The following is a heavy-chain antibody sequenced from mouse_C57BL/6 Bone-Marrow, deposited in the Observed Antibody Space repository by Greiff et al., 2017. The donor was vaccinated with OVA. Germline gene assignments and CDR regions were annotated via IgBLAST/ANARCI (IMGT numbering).Heavy chain of an antibody. CDR1: GYTFTSYW. V-gene: IGHV1-53*01. Sequence: VQLQKSGTELVKPGASVKLSCKASGYTFTSYWMHWVKQRPGQGLEWIGNINPSNGGTNYNEKFKSKATLTVDKSSSTAYMQLSSLTSEDSAVYYCARSRIYYDYDWFAYWGQGTLVTVSA. CDR3: ARSRIYYDYDWFAY. J-gene: IGHJ3*01. D-gene: IGHD2-4*01. CDR2: INPSNGGT.